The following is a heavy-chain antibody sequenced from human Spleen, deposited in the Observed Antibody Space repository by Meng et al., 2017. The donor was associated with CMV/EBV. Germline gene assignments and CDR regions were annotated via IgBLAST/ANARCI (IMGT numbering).Heavy chain of an antibody. CDR3: ARSGHDGLGYDSSGYPLDT. Sequence: TAYSIPWVRQAPGLGLEWMGWLTPDNGGTNSAQKFQGRVTMTSDTSVSRVYLDLKGLESDDTAVYFCARSGHDGLGYDSSGYPLDTWGQGTLVTVSS. CDR2: LTPDNGGT. CDR1: TAYS. D-gene: IGHD3-22*01. V-gene: IGHV1-2*02. J-gene: IGHJ5*02.